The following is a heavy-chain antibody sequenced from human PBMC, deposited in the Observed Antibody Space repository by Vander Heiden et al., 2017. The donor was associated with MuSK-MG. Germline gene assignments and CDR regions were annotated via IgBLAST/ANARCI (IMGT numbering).Heavy chain of an antibody. CDR2: IYYSGST. Sequence: QVQLQESGPGLVKPSQTLSLTCPVSGGSISSGGYYWSWIRQHPGKGVEWIGYIYYSGSTYYNPSLKSRVTISVDTSKNQFSLKLSSVTAADTAVYYCARARDYDFWSGYYTNWFDPWGQGTLVTVSS. CDR3: ARARDYDFWSGYYTNWFDP. V-gene: IGHV4-31*03. CDR1: GGSISSGGYY. D-gene: IGHD3-3*01. J-gene: IGHJ5*02.